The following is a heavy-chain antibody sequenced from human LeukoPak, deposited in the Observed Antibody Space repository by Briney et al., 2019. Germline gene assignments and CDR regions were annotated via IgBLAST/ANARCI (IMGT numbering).Heavy chain of an antibody. J-gene: IGHJ6*03. V-gene: IGHV4-34*01. D-gene: IGHD3-9*01. CDR3: ARGDSGRVLRYFDWLQKPKYYYYYYMDV. Sequence: SETLSLTCAVYGGSFSGYYWSWIRQPPGKGLEWIGETNHSGSTNYNPSLKSRVTISVDTSKNQFSLKLSSVTAADTAVYYCARGDSGRVLRYFDWLQKPKYYYYYYMDVWGKGTTVTVSS. CDR2: TNHSGST. CDR1: GGSFSGYY.